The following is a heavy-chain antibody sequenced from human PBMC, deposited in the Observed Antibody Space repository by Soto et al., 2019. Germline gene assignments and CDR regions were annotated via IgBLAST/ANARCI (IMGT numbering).Heavy chain of an antibody. CDR1: GNSIATSAYY. D-gene: IGHD2-2*01. Sequence: SETLSLTCTVSGNSIATSAYYWSWIRQHPGKGLEWIGYISYSGTTYYNPSLKSRFTISVDTSKNQFSLILTAVTAADTAVYYCARVRRSTRPLGAFDIWGPGTKVTVSS. J-gene: IGHJ3*02. V-gene: IGHV4-31*03. CDR2: ISYSGTT. CDR3: ARVRRSTRPLGAFDI.